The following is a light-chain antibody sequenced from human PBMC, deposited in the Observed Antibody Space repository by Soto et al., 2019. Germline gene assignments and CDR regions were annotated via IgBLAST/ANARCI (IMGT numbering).Light chain of an antibody. J-gene: IGKJ1*01. V-gene: IGKV3-15*01. CDR3: QQNDNWPRT. Sequence: ETVMTQSPDTLSVSPGERATLSCRASQSVHSDLAWYQKKPGQAPRLLIYASSTRATGVPARFSGGGSGTEFTLTISSLQSQDFAVYYCQQNDNWPRTFGQGTKVEI. CDR1: QSVHSD. CDR2: ASS.